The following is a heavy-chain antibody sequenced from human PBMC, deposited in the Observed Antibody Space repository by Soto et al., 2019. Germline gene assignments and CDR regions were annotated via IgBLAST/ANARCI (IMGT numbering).Heavy chain of an antibody. J-gene: IGHJ6*02. CDR1: GGTFSSYA. D-gene: IGHD1-1*01. V-gene: IGHV1-69*01. CDR2: CVAIFGTA. CDR3: ARQGEYNGIGYYYYYGMDV. Sequence: QVQLVQSGAEVKKPGSSVKVSCKASGGTFSSYAIRRVRQAPGPGLEWMGGCVAIFGTANYAQKIQGRVAITADETTSTAYMELSSLRSEDTAVYYCARQGEYNGIGYYYYYGMDVWGQGTTVTVSS.